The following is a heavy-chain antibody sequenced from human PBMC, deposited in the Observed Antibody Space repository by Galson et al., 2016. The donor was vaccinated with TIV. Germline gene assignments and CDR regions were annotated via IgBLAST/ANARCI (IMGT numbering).Heavy chain of an antibody. Sequence: SLRLSCAASGFRFRSYAMTWVRQAPGKGLEWVSSISGGGDITYYADSVKGRFTISRDNYRNTLYLQMNSLRVDDTAVYYCSEDPDMVYGNSDFDSWGQGNLVTVSS. CDR2: ISGGGDIT. CDR1: GFRFRSYA. D-gene: IGHD3-10*01. V-gene: IGHV3-23*01. CDR3: SEDPDMVYGNSDFDS. J-gene: IGHJ4*02.